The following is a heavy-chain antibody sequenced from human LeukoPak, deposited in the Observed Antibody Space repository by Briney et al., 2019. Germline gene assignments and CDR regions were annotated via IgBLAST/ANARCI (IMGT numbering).Heavy chain of an antibody. CDR2: IYSGGST. CDR1: GFTVSSNY. J-gene: IGHJ4*02. V-gene: IGHV3-66*01. Sequence: GGSLRLSCAASGFTVSSNYMSWVRQAPGKGLEWVSVIYSGGSTYYADSVKGRFTISRDNSKNTLYLQMNSLRAEDTAVYYCARGVLLFLEPPGPLDYWGQGTLVTVPS. D-gene: IGHD3-3*01. CDR3: ARGVLLFLEPPGPLDY.